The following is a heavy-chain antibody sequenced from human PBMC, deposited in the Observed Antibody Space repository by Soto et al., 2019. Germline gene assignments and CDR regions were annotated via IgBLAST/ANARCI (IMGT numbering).Heavy chain of an antibody. CDR3: ARRVDHYDSSGDANDI. Sequence: ETLSLTCAVYGGSFSGYYWSWIRQPPGKGLEWIGEINHSGSTSYNPSLKSRVTMSVDTSKNEFSLKLTSVTAADTAVYYCARRVDHYDSSGDANDIWGQGTMVTV. J-gene: IGHJ3*02. D-gene: IGHD3-22*01. CDR2: INHSGST. CDR1: GGSFSGYY. V-gene: IGHV4-34*01.